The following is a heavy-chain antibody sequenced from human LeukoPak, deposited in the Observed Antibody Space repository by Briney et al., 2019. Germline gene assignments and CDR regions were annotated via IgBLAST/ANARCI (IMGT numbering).Heavy chain of an antibody. V-gene: IGHV1-69*13. CDR3: ATDGRMFEYYYDTSDYLTFFDF. J-gene: IGHJ4*02. Sequence: GASVKVSCKASGGTFSTYAISWMRQTPGHGLEWMGGIVPVYGTATYAQNFQGRVTITADESTTTVYMELSSLRSDDTAVYYCATDGRMFEYYYDTSDYLTFFDFWGQGTLVTVSS. CDR1: GGTFSTYA. D-gene: IGHD3-22*01. CDR2: IVPVYGTA.